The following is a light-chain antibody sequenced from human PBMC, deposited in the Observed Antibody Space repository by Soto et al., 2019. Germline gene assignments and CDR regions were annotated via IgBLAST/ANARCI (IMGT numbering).Light chain of an antibody. CDR1: QSVDSRF. J-gene: IGKJ3*01. CDR3: QYFDISLLT. V-gene: IGKV3-20*01. Sequence: EIVLTQSPGTLSLSPGEGATLSCRASQSVDSRFLAWYQQKPGQAPRLHIYATSRRAEGIPDRFSGSGSGTAFTLTISRLEPEDFAVYYCQYFDISLLTLGPGTKVDIK. CDR2: ATS.